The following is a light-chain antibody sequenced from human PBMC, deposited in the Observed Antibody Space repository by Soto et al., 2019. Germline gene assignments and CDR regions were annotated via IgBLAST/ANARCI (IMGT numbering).Light chain of an antibody. Sequence: EIVLTQSPGTLSLSPGERATLSCRASQSLRSTYLAWYQQKPGQAPRLLIYGGCSRATDFPDRFSGSGSGTDFTLTISRLEPEDSAVYYWHCQQFPTSPVYSFGQGTKLEIK. V-gene: IGKV3-20*01. CDR1: QSLRSTY. CDR3: QQFPTSPVYS. J-gene: IGKJ2*01. CDR2: GGC.